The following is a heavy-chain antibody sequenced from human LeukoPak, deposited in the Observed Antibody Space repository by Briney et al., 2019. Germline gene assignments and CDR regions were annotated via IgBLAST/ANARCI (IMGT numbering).Heavy chain of an antibody. CDR2: VFRLQTVRT. Sequence: SETLSLTCTVSDSSITSTYYWAWFRQPPGKGLEWIATVFRLQTVRTFNNPSLESRVTMSLDPSQKQFSLNLTSLTAADTALYFCARVLHAPYLIDSWGQGTLVTVSS. V-gene: IGHV4-38-2*02. CDR1: DSSITSTYY. J-gene: IGHJ4*02. D-gene: IGHD2-8*01. CDR3: ARVLHAPYLIDS.